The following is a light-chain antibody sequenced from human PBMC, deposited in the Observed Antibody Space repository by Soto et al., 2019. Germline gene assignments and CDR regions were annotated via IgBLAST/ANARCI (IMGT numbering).Light chain of an antibody. V-gene: IGLV1-44*01. Sequence: QSVLTQPPSASGTPGQRVTISCSGSSSNIGSNTVNWYQQLPGTAPKLLIYNNNQRPSGVPDRFSGSKSGTSASLAISGLQSEDEADYYCAAWDDNLNGLFGGGTKLTVL. CDR1: SSNIGSNT. CDR3: AAWDDNLNGL. J-gene: IGLJ2*01. CDR2: NNN.